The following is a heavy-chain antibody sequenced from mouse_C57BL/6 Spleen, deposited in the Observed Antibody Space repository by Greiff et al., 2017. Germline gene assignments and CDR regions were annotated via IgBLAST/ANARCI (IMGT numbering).Heavy chain of an antibody. CDR1: GYTFTSYW. Sequence: QVQLQQPGAELVRPGSSVKLSCKASGYTFTSYWMHWVKQRPIQGLEWIGNIDPSDSDTHYNQKFKDKATLTVDKSSSTAYMQLSSLTSEDSAVYCSATWGDEAWFAYWGQGTLVTVSA. V-gene: IGHV1-52*01. CDR3: ATWGDEAWFAY. J-gene: IGHJ3*01. CDR2: IDPSDSDT.